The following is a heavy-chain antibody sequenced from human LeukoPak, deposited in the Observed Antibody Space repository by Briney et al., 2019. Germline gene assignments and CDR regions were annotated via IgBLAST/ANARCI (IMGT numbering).Heavy chain of an antibody. CDR3: ARMDTAMQHNWFDP. Sequence: PSETLSLTCTVSGGSISSYYWSWIRQPPGKGLECIGYIYYSGSTNYNPSLKSRVTISVDTSKNQFSLKLSSVTAADTAVYYCARMDTAMQHNWFDPWGQGTLVTVSS. CDR1: GGSISSYY. D-gene: IGHD5-18*01. V-gene: IGHV4-59*08. J-gene: IGHJ5*02. CDR2: IYYSGST.